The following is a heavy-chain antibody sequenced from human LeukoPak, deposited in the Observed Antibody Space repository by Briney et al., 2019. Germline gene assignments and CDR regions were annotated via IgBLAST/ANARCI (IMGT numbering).Heavy chain of an antibody. CDR2: IYYSGST. CDR3: ARGVGYYDSSGYYVFDY. V-gene: IGHV4-59*01. D-gene: IGHD3-22*01. J-gene: IGHJ4*02. Sequence: SETLSLTCTVSGGSISSYYWSWIRQPPGKGLEWIGYIYYSGSTNYNPSLKSRVTISLDTSKNQFSLKLSSVTAADTAVYYCARGVGYYDSSGYYVFDYWGQGTLVTVSS. CDR1: GGSISSYY.